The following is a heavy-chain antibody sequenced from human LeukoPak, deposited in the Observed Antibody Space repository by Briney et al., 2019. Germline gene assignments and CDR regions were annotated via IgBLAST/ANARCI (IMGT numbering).Heavy chain of an antibody. CDR1: GGSFSDSY. Sequence: SETLSLTCAVYGGSFSDSYWSWIRQPPGEGLEWVGEISHSGDTNYNPSLKSRVTISVDTSKNQFSLNLSSVTAADTAVYYCARSYDTNFDYWGQGTLVTVSS. D-gene: IGHD3-3*01. V-gene: IGHV4-34*01. CDR2: ISHSGDT. CDR3: ARSYDTNFDY. J-gene: IGHJ4*02.